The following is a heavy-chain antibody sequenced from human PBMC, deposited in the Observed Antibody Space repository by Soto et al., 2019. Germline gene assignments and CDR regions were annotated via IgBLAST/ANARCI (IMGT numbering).Heavy chain of an antibody. CDR3: ARDEGIRGFDS. J-gene: IGHJ4*02. CDR1: GYTFSNYG. D-gene: IGHD3-10*01. CDR2: ISGYNGLT. Sequence: QVQLVQSGDEVKKSGASVKVSCKASGYTFSNYGISWVGQAPGQGLEWMGWISGYNGLTAYAQNVQGRVTMTIDTPTRTVFMELTSLRSNDTAVYYCARDEGIRGFDSWGQGTLVTVSS. V-gene: IGHV1-18*04.